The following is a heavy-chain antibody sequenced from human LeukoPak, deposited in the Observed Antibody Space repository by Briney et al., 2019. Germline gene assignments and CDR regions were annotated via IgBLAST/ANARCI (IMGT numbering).Heavy chain of an antibody. J-gene: IGHJ4*02. D-gene: IGHD6-13*01. CDR1: GGSISSYY. CDR2: IYTSGST. V-gene: IGHV4-4*07. CDR3: AMGLAAAGIDY. Sequence: SETLSLTCTVSGGSISSYYWSWIRQPAGKGLEWIGRIYTSGSTNYNPSLKSRVTMSVDTSKNQFSLKLSSVTAPDTAVYYCAMGLAAAGIDYWGQGTLVTVSS.